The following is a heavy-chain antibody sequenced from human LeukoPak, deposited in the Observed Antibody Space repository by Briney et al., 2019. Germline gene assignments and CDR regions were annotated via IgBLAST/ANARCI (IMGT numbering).Heavy chain of an antibody. V-gene: IGHV3-23*01. CDR1: GFTFSDYY. D-gene: IGHD5/OR15-5a*01. J-gene: IGHJ4*02. CDR3: AKDRWARGDQVSTADSVHY. CDR2: ISGSGGST. Sequence: GGSLRLSCAASGFTFSDYYMSWIRQAPGKGLEWVSGISGSGGSTYYADSVKGRFTISRDNSKNTLYLQMNNLRAEDTAVYYCAKDRWARGDQVSTADSVHYWGQGTLVTVSS.